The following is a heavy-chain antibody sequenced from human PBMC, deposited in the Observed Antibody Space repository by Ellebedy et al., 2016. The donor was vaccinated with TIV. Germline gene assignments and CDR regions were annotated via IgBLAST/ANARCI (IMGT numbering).Heavy chain of an antibody. Sequence: GESLKISCVASGFTFDDYGMSWVRQAPGKGLEWVSTISGSGGGTHYADSVKGRFTISRDNSKNTLYLHMNSLRAEDTAVYYCARPWVEMATIGDAFDIWGQGAMVTVSS. CDR3: ARPWVEMATIGDAFDI. D-gene: IGHD5-24*01. V-gene: IGHV3-23*01. CDR1: GFTFDDYG. J-gene: IGHJ3*02. CDR2: ISGSGGGT.